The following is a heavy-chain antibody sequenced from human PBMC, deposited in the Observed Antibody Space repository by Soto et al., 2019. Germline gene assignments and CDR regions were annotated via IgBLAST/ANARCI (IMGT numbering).Heavy chain of an antibody. CDR3: ARDRILTGYYNAAGGTRRAAIPSRGMDV. D-gene: IGHD3-9*01. CDR1: GGSISSYY. Sequence: SENLSLTCTLSGGSISSYYRSWIRQPPGKGLEWIRYIYYSGSTNYNPSPKSRVTISVDTSKNQFSLKLSSVTAADTAVYYCARDRILTGYYNAAGGTRRAAIPSRGMDVWGQGTTVTVS. CDR2: IYYSGST. J-gene: IGHJ6*02. V-gene: IGHV4-59*01.